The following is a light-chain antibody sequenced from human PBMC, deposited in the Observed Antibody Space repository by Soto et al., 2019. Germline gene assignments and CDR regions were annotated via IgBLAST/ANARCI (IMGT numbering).Light chain of an antibody. Sequence: QSVLTQPASVSASPGQSITISCTGTSSDFGGYNYVSWYQQHPGKAPKLMIYDVSNRPSGVSNRFSGSKSGNTASLTISGLQAEDEADYYCSSYTSSSTLDVFGTGTKVTVL. CDR2: DVS. J-gene: IGLJ1*01. V-gene: IGLV2-14*01. CDR3: SSYTSSSTLDV. CDR1: SSDFGGYNY.